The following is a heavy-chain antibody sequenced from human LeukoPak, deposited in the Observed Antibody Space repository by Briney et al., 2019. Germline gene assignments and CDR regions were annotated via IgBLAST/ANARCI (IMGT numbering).Heavy chain of an antibody. CDR2: IYTSGST. CDR3: ARDRIAAAGTVWFDP. V-gene: IGHV4-4*07. Sequence: SETLSLTCTVSGGSISSYYWSWIQQPAGKGLEWIGRIYTSGSTNYNPSLKSRVTMSVDTSKNQFSLKLSSVTAADTAVYYCARDRIAAAGTVWFDPWGQGTLVTVSS. D-gene: IGHD6-13*01. J-gene: IGHJ5*02. CDR1: GGSISSYY.